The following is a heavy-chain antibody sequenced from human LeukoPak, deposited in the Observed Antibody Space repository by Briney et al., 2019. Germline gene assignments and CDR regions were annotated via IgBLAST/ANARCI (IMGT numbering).Heavy chain of an antibody. CDR3: AKEGGASRFDY. D-gene: IGHD5-12*01. CDR1: GFTFSSYS. V-gene: IGHV3-48*01. CDR2: ISSSSSTI. J-gene: IGHJ4*02. Sequence: GGSLRLSCAASGFTFSSYSMNWVRQAPGKGLEWVSYISSSSSTIYYADSVKGRFTISRDNSKNTLYLQMNGLRAEDTAVYYCAKEGGASRFDYWGQGTLVTVSS.